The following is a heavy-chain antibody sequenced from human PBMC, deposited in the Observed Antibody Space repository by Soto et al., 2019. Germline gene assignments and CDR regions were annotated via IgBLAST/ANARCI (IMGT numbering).Heavy chain of an antibody. D-gene: IGHD3-10*01. CDR1: GFSLSTSGVG. Sequence: QITLKESGPTLVKPTQTLTLTCTFSGFSLSTSGVGVGWIRQPPGKALEWLALIYWDDDKRYSPSLKSRLTITKDTSKNQVVLTMTNMDPVDTATYYCARLDYYGSGIYSDDWGQGTLVTVSS. V-gene: IGHV2-5*02. J-gene: IGHJ4*02. CDR3: ARLDYYGSGIYSDD. CDR2: IYWDDDK.